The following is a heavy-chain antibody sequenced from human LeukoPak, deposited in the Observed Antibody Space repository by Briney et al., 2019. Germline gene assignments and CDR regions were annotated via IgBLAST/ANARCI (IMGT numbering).Heavy chain of an antibody. CDR2: ISYDGSNK. CDR3: ARRGRKGYSYGSDAFDI. Sequence: LTLTCVTLEIKESSDGMEWICQASANELKWEAVISYDGSNKYYADSVKGRFTISRDNSKNTLYLQMNSLRAEDTAVYYCARRGRKGYSYGSDAFDIWGQGTMVTVSS. CDR1: EIKESSDG. J-gene: IGHJ3*02. V-gene: IGHV3-30*03. D-gene: IGHD5-18*01.